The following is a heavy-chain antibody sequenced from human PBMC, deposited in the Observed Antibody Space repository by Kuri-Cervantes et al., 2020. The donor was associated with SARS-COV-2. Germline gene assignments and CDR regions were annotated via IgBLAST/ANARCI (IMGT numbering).Heavy chain of an antibody. J-gene: IGHJ6*03. CDR2: IYHSGST. CDR1: GYSISSGYY. D-gene: IGHD2-21*01. V-gene: IGHV4-38-2*01. CDR3: ARGGWGSGYYYYMDV. Sequence: SQTLSLTCAVSGYSISSGYYWGWIRQPPGKGLEWIGSIYHSGSTYYNPSLKSRVTISVDTSKNQFSLKLSSVTAADTAVYYCARGGWGSGYYYYMDVWGKGTTVTVSS.